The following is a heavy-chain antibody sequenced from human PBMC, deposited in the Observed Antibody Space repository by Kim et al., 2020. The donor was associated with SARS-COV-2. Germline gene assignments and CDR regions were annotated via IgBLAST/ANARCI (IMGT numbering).Heavy chain of an antibody. V-gene: IGHV3-33*08. Sequence: GGSLRLSCAASGFTFSSYGMHWVRQAPGKGLEWVAVIWYDGSNKYYADSVKGRFTISRDNSKNTLYRQMNSLRAEDTAVYYCAREHRDNYDFWSGYANYYYYGMDLWGPGTTVTVSS. CDR1: GFTFSSYG. D-gene: IGHD3-3*01. J-gene: IGHJ6*02. CDR2: IWYDGSNK. CDR3: AREHRDNYDFWSGYANYYYYGMDL.